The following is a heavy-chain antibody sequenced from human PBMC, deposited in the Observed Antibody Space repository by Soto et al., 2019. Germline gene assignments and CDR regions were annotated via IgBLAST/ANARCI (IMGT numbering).Heavy chain of an antibody. CDR2: ISSNGGST. V-gene: IGHV3-64*01. Sequence: EVQLVESGGGLVQPGGSLRLSCAASGFTFSSYAMHWVRQAPGKGLEYVSAISSNGGSTYYANSVKGRFTISRDNSKNTMYLQMGSLRAEDMAVYYCASDGSSSWYDEYYYYGMDVWGQGTTVTVSS. CDR1: GFTFSSYA. J-gene: IGHJ6*02. D-gene: IGHD6-13*01. CDR3: ASDGSSSWYDEYYYYGMDV.